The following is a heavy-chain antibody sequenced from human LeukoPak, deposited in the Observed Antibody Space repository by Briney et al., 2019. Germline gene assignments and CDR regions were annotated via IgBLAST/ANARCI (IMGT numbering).Heavy chain of an antibody. D-gene: IGHD3-10*01. CDR3: ARDLRLILLWFGEVS. Sequence: PGGSLRLSCAASGFTFSTYAMTWVRQAPGKGLEWVSAIRGDGATKFYADSVKGRFTVSRDNSKNTLYLQMSSLRAEDTAVYYCARDLRLILLWFGEVSWGQGTMVTVSS. CDR2: IRGDGATK. J-gene: IGHJ3*01. CDR1: GFTFSTYA. V-gene: IGHV3-23*01.